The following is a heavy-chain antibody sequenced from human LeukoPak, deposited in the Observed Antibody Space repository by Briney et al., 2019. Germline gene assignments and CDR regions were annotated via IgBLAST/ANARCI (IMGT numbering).Heavy chain of an antibody. CDR1: GFTFSACA. Sequence: QPGRSLRLSCAASGFTFSACAMHWVRQAPGKGLEWVSAVSRFGGTTYYADSAKGRFTISRDNSNNTVYLQMNSLRVGDTALYYCVKHVGSRWSNNRFDPWGQGTLVTVS. V-gene: IGHV3-23*01. CDR3: VKHVGSRWSNNRFDP. D-gene: IGHD6-13*01. J-gene: IGHJ5*02. CDR2: VSRFGGTT.